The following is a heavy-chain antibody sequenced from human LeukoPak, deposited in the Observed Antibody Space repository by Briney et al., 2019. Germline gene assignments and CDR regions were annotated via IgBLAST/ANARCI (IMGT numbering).Heavy chain of an antibody. Sequence: ASVKVSCRASGYTFTSYGISWVRQAPGQGLEWMGWISAYNGNTNYAQKLQGRVTMTTDTSTSTAYMELRSLRSDDTAVYYCARDPPAGMVVMFGGDYWGQGTLVSVSS. CDR1: GYTFTSYG. V-gene: IGHV1-18*01. J-gene: IGHJ4*02. D-gene: IGHD3-16*01. CDR2: ISAYNGNT. CDR3: ARDPPAGMVVMFGGDY.